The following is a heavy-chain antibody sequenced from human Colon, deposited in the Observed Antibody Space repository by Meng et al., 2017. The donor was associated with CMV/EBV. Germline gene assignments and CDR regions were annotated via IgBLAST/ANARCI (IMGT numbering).Heavy chain of an antibody. Sequence: GGSRRLSCAASGFTFGSYWMSWVRQAPGKGLGWVANIKQDGSEKYYVDSVKGRFTISTDNAKNSLYLQMNSLRAEDTAIYYCARDGVVVLGATRDWGQGTLVTVCS. CDR2: IKQDGSEK. V-gene: IGHV3-7*03. CDR1: GFTFGSYW. CDR3: ARDGVVVLGATRD. D-gene: IGHD2-15*01. J-gene: IGHJ4*02.